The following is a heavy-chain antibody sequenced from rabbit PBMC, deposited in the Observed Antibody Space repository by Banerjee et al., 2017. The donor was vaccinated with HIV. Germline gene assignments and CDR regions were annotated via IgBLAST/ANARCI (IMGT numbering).Heavy chain of an antibody. CDR3: VRGLGYASSSGYYGNL. CDR2: IDADSGDIT. CDR1: GFSFTSSYW. D-gene: IGHD1-1*01. J-gene: IGHJ4*01. V-gene: IGHV1S40*01. Sequence: QSLEESGGDLVKPGASLTLTCTASGFSFTSSYWICWVRQAPGKGLEWIACIDADSGDITYYASWAKGRFTISKSSSTTVTLQMTSLTAADTATYFCVRGLGYASSSGYYGNLWGPGTLVTVS.